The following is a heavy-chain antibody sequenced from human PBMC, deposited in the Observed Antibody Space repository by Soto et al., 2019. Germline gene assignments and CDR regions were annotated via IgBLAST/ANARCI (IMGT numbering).Heavy chain of an antibody. CDR2: IYYSGST. CDR1: GGSISSSTYY. D-gene: IGHD3-10*01. Sequence: PSETLSLTCTVSGGSISSSTYYWSWVRQHPGKGLEWIGYIYYSGSTYYNPSLKSRVTISVDTSKNQFSLKLNSMTAADTAVYYCARHNYGSGSTYFDYWGQGALVTVSS. J-gene: IGHJ4*02. CDR3: ARHNYGSGSTYFDY. V-gene: IGHV4-39*01.